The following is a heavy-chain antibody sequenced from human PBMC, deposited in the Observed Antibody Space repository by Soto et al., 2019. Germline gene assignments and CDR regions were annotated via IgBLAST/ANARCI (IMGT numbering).Heavy chain of an antibody. J-gene: IGHJ4*02. CDR1: RFTFSTYE. V-gene: IGHV3-48*03. CDR3: VRYCSTTLCNGVATRTFDY. CDR2: ISSGGNTV. D-gene: IGHD2-2*01. Sequence: EVQLVESGGALVQPGGSLRLSCAASRFTFSTYEMNWVRQAPGKGLEWVSYISSGGNTVYYADSVKGRFTISRDNTRNSLYLQMNSLRDEDTALYYCVRYCSTTLCNGVATRTFDYWGQGTLVTVSS.